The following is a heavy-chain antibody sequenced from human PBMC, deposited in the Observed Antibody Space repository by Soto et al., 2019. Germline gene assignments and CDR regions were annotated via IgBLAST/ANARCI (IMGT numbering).Heavy chain of an antibody. V-gene: IGHV1-69*01. Sequence: FCNASGGRFSSSAISVVRQAQRPGLEWMGGIIPIFGTANYAQKFQGRVTITADESTSTAYMELSSLRSEDTAVYYCASFTYYYDSSGYYDAFDIWGQGTMVTVSS. CDR1: GGRFSSSA. CDR2: IIPIFGTA. J-gene: IGHJ3*02. D-gene: IGHD3-22*01. CDR3: ASFTYYYDSSGYYDAFDI.